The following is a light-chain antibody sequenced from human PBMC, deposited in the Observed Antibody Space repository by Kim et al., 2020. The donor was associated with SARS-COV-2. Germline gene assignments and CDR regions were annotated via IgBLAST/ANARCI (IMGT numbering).Light chain of an antibody. J-gene: IGLJ3*02. CDR3: QVWDTTSDQVA. CDR2: YDS. V-gene: IGLV3-21*01. CDR1: SSGIKS. Sequence: APGKAAGVGGGGSSSGIKSVQWYQQRPPQAPVLVMSYDSDRPSGIPERFSGSNSGNTATLTISSVEAGDEADYYCQVWDTTSDQVAFGGGTQLTVL.